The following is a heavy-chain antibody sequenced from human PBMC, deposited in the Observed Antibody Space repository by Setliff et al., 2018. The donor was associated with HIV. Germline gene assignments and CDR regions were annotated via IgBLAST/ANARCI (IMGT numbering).Heavy chain of an antibody. Sequence: SETLSLTCAVSGVTFSSNNYYRGWIRQPPGKGLEWIGTVFYSGSTYYNPSLKSRVTISLDTSKSLFSLKLSSVSAADTAVYYCARDRLLLWFDEEYYFDYWGQGTLVTVSS. J-gene: IGHJ4*02. CDR1: GVTFSSNNYY. D-gene: IGHD3-10*01. V-gene: IGHV4-39*07. CDR3: ARDRLLLWFDEEYYFDY. CDR2: VFYSGST.